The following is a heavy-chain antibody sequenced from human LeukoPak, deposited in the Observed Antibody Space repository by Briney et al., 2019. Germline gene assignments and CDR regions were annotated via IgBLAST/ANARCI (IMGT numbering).Heavy chain of an antibody. Sequence: GGSLRLSCAASAFTFSSYEMNWVRQAPGKGLGWVSYISSSGSTIYYADSVKGRFTISRDNSKNTLYLQMNSLRAEDPAVYYCASVIGAGYYYGMDVWGQGTTVTVSS. J-gene: IGHJ6*02. CDR2: ISSSGSTI. D-gene: IGHD2-21*01. V-gene: IGHV3-48*03. CDR1: AFTFSSYE. CDR3: ASVIGAGYYYGMDV.